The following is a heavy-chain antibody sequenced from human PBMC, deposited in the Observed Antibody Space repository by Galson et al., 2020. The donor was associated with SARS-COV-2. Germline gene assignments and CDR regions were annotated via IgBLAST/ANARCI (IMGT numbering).Heavy chain of an antibody. Sequence: ASVKVSCKASGYTFTSYGISWVRQAPGQGLEWMGWISAYNGNTNYAQKLQGRVTMTTDTSTSTAYMELRSLRSDDTAVYYCAEYYYVSSGYPRIDYWGQGTLVTVSS. V-gene: IGHV1-18*01. D-gene: IGHD3-22*01. CDR2: ISAYNGNT. CDR3: AEYYYVSSGYPRIDY. J-gene: IGHJ4*02. CDR1: GYTFTSYG.